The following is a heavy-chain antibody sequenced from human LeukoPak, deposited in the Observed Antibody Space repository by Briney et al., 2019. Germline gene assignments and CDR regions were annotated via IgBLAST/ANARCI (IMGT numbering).Heavy chain of an antibody. V-gene: IGHV4-4*09. CDR1: GGSISTYS. CDR2: IYTSGTT. Sequence: PSETLSLTCTVSGGSISTYSWNWIRQPPAKGLEWIGRIYTSGTTNYNPSLGSRVTISVDTSINQLSLKLSSVTAADTAVYYCARRVQEARSIGSANWLDPWGQGILVTVSS. CDR3: ARRVQEARSIGSANWLDP. D-gene: IGHD3-10*01. J-gene: IGHJ5*02.